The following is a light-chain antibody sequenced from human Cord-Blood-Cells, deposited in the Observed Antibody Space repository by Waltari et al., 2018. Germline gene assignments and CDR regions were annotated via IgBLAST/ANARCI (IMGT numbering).Light chain of an antibody. CDR3: QQYYSYPRT. Sequence: AIRMTQSPSSLSASTGDRVTITCRASQGISSYLAWYQQKPGKAPKLLIYAASTLQSGVPSRFSGRGSATDFTLTISVLQSEDFATYYGQQYYSYPRTFGQGTKVEIK. CDR2: AAS. J-gene: IGKJ1*01. CDR1: QGISSY. V-gene: IGKV1-8*01.